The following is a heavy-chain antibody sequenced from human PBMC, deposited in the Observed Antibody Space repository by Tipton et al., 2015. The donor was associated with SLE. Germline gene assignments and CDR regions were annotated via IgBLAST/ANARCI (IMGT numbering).Heavy chain of an antibody. V-gene: IGHV4-39*02. CDR2: VYYSGSS. Sequence: TLSLTCTVSGGSITSNNYYWGWIRQPPGKGLEWIGTVYYSGSSYYNPSLKSRVTISVDTSKNHFSLKLSSVTAADTAVYYCARDPRGDYVGWFDPWGQGTLVTVSS. CDR1: GGSITSNNYY. J-gene: IGHJ5*02. D-gene: IGHD4-17*01. CDR3: ARDPRGDYVGWFDP.